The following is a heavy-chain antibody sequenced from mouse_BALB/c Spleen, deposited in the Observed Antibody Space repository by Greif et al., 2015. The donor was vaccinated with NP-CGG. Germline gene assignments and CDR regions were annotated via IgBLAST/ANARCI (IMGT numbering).Heavy chain of an antibody. D-gene: IGHD2-1*01. CDR3: TRDGGGNYPFAY. V-gene: IGHV5-6-4*01. J-gene: IGHJ3*01. CDR1: GFTFSGYT. CDR2: ISSGGSYT. Sequence: EVKLMESGGGLVKPGGSLKFSCAVSGFTFSGYTMSWVRQTPEKRLEWVATISSGGSYTYYPDSVKGRFTISRDNAKNTLYLQMSSLKSEDTAMYYGTRDGGGNYPFAYWGQGTLVTVSA.